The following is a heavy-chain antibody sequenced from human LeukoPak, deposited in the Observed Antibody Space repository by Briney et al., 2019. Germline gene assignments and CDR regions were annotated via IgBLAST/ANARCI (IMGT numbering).Heavy chain of an antibody. V-gene: IGHV4-61*08. D-gene: IGHD6-19*01. CDR2: IYYSGST. CDR3: ARGVGHSSGWRGYYFDY. CDR1: GGSISSGGYY. J-gene: IGHJ4*02. Sequence: SETLSLTCTVSGGSISSGGYYWRWIRQPPGKGLEWIGYIYYSGSTNYNPSLKSRVTISVDTSKNQFSLKLSSVTAADTAVYYCARGVGHSSGWRGYYFDYWGQGTLVTVSS.